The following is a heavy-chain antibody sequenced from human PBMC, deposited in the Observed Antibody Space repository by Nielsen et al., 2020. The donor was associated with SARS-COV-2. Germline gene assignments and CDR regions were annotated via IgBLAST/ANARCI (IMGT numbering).Heavy chain of an antibody. V-gene: IGHV4-34*01. J-gene: IGHJ4*02. CDR2: INHSGST. CDR3: ARDTGSLSGSYGGIDY. D-gene: IGHD1-26*01. Sequence: SETLSLTCAVYGGSFSGYYWSWIRQPPGKGLEWIGEINHSGSTNYNPSLKSRVTISVDKSKNQFSLKLSSVTAADTAVYYCARDTGSLSGSYGGIDYWGQGTLVTVSS. CDR1: GGSFSGYY.